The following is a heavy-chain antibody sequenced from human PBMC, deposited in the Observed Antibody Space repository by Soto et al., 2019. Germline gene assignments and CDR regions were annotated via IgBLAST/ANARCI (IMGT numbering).Heavy chain of an antibody. CDR1: GIEFSNYA. CDR3: AKDGNWLDVYYDV. CDR2: VSASGRSR. Sequence: EVQLLESGGGLVQPGGSLRLSCVGSGIEFSNYAMSWVRQAPGKGLEWGSIVSASGRSRYHADSVKGRFTISRDNSKNTLYLHMNNLRADDTAVYYCAKDGNWLDVYYDVWGQGTPVTVSS. J-gene: IGHJ4*02. D-gene: IGHD3-16*01. V-gene: IGHV3-23*01.